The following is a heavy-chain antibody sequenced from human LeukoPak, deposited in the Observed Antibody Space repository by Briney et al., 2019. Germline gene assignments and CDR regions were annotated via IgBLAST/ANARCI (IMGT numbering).Heavy chain of an antibody. CDR3: AKSPAHDYYDSSGTGY. J-gene: IGHJ4*02. Sequence: GGSLRLSCAASGFTFGSYAMSWVRQAPGKGLEWVAFIRYDGSNKYYADSVKGRFTISRDNSKNTLYLQMNSLRAEDTAVYYCAKSPAHDYYDSSGTGYWGQGTLVTVSS. D-gene: IGHD3-22*01. V-gene: IGHV3-30*02. CDR2: IRYDGSNK. CDR1: GFTFGSYA.